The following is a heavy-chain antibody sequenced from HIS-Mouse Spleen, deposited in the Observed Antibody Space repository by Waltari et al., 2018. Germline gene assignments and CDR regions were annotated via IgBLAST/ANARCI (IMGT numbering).Heavy chain of an antibody. CDR3: AKASSGWLDY. CDR1: GFTFSSYG. CDR2: ISYDGSNK. V-gene: IGHV3-30*18. D-gene: IGHD6-19*01. Sequence: QVQLVESGGGVVQPGRSLRLSCAASGFTFSSYGMHWVRQATGKGLEWVGVISYDGSNKYYADSVKGRFSISRDNSKNTLYLQMNSLRAEDTAVYYCAKASSGWLDYWGQGTLVTVSS. J-gene: IGHJ4*02.